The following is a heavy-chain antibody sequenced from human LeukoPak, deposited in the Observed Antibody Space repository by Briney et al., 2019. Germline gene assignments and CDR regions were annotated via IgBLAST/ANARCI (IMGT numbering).Heavy chain of an antibody. J-gene: IGHJ6*03. D-gene: IGHD3-10*01. CDR2: IKSKTDGGTT. V-gene: IGHV3-15*01. CDR1: GFTFSNAW. Sequence: PGGSLRLSCAASGFTFSNAWMSWVRQAPGKGLEWVGRIKSKTDGGTTDYAAPVKGRSTISRDDSKNTLYLQMNSLKTEDTAVYYCTTDPVLWFGELAYYYYYYMDVWGKGTTVTISS. CDR3: TTDPVLWFGELAYYYYYYMDV.